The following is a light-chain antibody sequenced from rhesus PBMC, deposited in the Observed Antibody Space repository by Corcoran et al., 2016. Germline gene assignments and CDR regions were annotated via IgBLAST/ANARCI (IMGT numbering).Light chain of an antibody. J-gene: IGKJ4*01. Sequence: DIQMTQSPSSLSASVGDRVTITCRASENVNNYLNWYQQKPGKAPKLLIYKASTLQSGVPSRFSGSGSVTDYTFTISSRQPEDVATYYWQHGYGTPLTFGGGTKVEIK. V-gene: IGKV1-74*01. CDR2: KAS. CDR3: QHGYGTPLT. CDR1: ENVNNY.